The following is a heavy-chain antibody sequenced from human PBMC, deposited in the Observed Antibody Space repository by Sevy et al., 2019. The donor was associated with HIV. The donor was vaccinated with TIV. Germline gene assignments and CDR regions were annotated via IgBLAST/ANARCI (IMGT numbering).Heavy chain of an antibody. D-gene: IGHD2-2*01. V-gene: IGHV1-18*01. Sequence: ASVKVSCKTFGYTFKTYGISWVRQAPGQRLEWMGWSIAYSGDTNFAQKFQGRVTMTTDTSTSTAYMELSSLRSDDTAVYFCARDKPQGVVIIPGSMWGGVDYWGQGTVVTVSS. CDR3: ARDKPQGVVIIPGSMWGGVDY. CDR1: GYTFKTYG. J-gene: IGHJ4*02. CDR2: SIAYSGDT.